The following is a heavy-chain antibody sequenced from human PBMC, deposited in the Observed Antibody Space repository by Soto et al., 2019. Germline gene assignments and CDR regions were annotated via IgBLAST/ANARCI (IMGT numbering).Heavy chain of an antibody. Sequence: EVRLLESGGGLVQPGGSLRLSCEASGFSFSNYAMSWVRQAPGKGLEWVSGISGTGFTTDYADSVKGRFTISRESSKNTVYLQMNSLRAEDTAVYYCVKDTARIPVAGTDYFDYWGQGTLVTVST. CDR3: VKDTARIPVAGTDYFDY. D-gene: IGHD6-19*01. CDR1: GFSFSNYA. J-gene: IGHJ4*02. V-gene: IGHV3-23*01. CDR2: ISGTGFTT.